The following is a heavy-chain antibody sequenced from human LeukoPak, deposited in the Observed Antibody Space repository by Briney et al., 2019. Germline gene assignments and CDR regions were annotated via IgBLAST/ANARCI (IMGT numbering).Heavy chain of an antibody. V-gene: IGHV3-7*01. Sequence: PGGSLRLSCAASGSRFNTYWMSWVRQAPGKGPEWVANIKQDESERYTVDSVKGRFTISRDNAKNSVYLHMNSLRAEDTALYYCARLSAYYYGSYFYYYMDVWGKGTTVTVSS. J-gene: IGHJ6*03. CDR1: GSRFNTYW. D-gene: IGHD3-10*01. CDR2: IKQDESER. CDR3: ARLSAYYYGSYFYYYMDV.